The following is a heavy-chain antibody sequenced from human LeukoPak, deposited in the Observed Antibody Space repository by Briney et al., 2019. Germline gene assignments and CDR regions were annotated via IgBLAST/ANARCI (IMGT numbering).Heavy chain of an antibody. J-gene: IGHJ3*01. CDR3: VREASGVSSSAFDV. CDR2: ISGSGGTA. V-gene: IGHV3-23*01. CDR1: GFTFSIYA. D-gene: IGHD1-26*01. Sequence: GGSLRLSCAASGFTFSIYAMSWVRQAPGKGLEWVSAISGSGGTAYYADSVKGRFTISRDNAKNTLYMQMNSLRVDDTAVYYCVREASGVSSSAFDVWGQGTMVTVSS.